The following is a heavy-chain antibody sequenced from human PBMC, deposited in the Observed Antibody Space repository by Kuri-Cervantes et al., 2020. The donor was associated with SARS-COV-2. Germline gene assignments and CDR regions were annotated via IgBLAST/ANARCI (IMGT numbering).Heavy chain of an antibody. CDR3: ARGLRVGATHDY. CDR2: ISAYNGNT. Sequence: ASVKVSCKASGYTFTSYGISWVRQAPGQGLEWMGWISAYNGNTNYAQKFQGRVTMTRNTSISTAYMELSSLRSEDTAVYYCARGLRVGATHDYWGQGTLVTVSS. CDR1: GYTFTSYG. V-gene: IGHV1-18*01. D-gene: IGHD1-26*01. J-gene: IGHJ4*02.